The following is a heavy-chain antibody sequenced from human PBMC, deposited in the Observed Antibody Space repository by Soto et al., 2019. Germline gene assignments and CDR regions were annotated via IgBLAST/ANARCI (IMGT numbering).Heavy chain of an antibody. D-gene: IGHD6-19*01. CDR3: TTDPHSSRRPY. Sequence: GGSLRLSCAASGFIFSNAWMNWVRQAPGKGLEWVGRIKSNTDGGTTDYAAPVKGRFTISVDDSKNPLYLQMNSLKTEDTAVYYCTTDPHSSRRPYWGQGTLVTVSS. CDR1: GFIFSNAW. V-gene: IGHV3-15*07. CDR2: IKSNTDGGTT. J-gene: IGHJ4*02.